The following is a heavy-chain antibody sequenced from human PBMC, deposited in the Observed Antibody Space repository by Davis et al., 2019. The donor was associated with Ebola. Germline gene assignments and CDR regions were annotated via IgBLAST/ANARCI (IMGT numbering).Heavy chain of an antibody. J-gene: IGHJ6*02. V-gene: IGHV1-69*13. CDR2: IIPIFGTA. CDR3: ARVSVVTSGMDV. D-gene: IGHD4-23*01. CDR1: GGTFSSYA. Sequence: SVKVSCKASGGTFSSYAISWVRQAPGQGLEWMGGIIPIFGTANYAQKFQGRVTITADESTSTAYMELSSLRSEDTAVYYCARVSVVTSGMDVWGQGTTVTVSS.